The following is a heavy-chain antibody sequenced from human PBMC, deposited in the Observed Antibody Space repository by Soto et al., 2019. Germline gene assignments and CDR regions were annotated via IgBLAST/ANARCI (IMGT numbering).Heavy chain of an antibody. D-gene: IGHD3-16*01. CDR1: GYKFTTYG. CDR2: ISTYSGNT. J-gene: IGHJ6*02. Sequence: QIQLVQSGAEVKKPGASVNISCKASGYKFTTYGVTWVRQAPGHGLEWMGGISTYSGNTDYTQTCQDRVTMTTDTSTSTAYMEVRSLRSDDTAVYYCARGLGTNGLDVWGQGTTVTVSS. V-gene: IGHV1-18*01. CDR3: ARGLGTNGLDV.